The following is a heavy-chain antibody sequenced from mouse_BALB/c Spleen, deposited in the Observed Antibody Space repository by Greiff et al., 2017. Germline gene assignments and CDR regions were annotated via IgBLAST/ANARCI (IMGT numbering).Heavy chain of an antibody. J-gene: IGHJ3*01. Sequence: DVQLVESGGGLVKPGGSLKLSCAASGFTFSDYYMYWVRQTPEKRLEWVATISDGGSYTYYPDSVKGRFTISRDNAKNNLYLQMSSLKSEDTAMYYCARGYYGNPWFAYWGQGTLVTVSA. V-gene: IGHV5-4*02. CDR3: ARGYYGNPWFAY. CDR2: ISDGGSYT. D-gene: IGHD2-1*01. CDR1: GFTFSDYY.